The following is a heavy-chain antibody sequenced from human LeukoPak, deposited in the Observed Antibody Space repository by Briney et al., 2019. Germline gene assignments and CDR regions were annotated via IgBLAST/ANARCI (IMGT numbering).Heavy chain of an antibody. CDR3: ARGGYYGSGNDFRFDP. Sequence: PSETLSLTCTVSGGSISSSNYYWGWIRPPPGKGLEWIGCIYYSGSTNHTPSLKSLVTISVDTSKNQFSLKLSSVTAADTAVYYCARGGYYGSGNDFRFDPWGQGTLVTVSS. CDR2: IYYSGST. D-gene: IGHD3-10*01. V-gene: IGHV4-39*07. CDR1: GGSISSSNYY. J-gene: IGHJ5*02.